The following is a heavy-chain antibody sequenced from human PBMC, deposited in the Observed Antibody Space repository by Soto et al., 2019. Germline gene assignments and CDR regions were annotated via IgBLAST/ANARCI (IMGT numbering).Heavy chain of an antibody. D-gene: IGHD2-2*01. CDR3: AGDSLAAAMYCYYGMDV. Sequence: QVQLQESGPGLVKPSQTLSLTCTVSGGSISSGGYYWSWIRQHPGKGLEWIGYIYYSGSTYYNPSHMSRVTISVDTSKNQFSLKLSSVTAADTAVYYCAGDSLAAAMYCYYGMDVWGQGTTVTVSS. V-gene: IGHV4-31*03. J-gene: IGHJ6*02. CDR1: GGSISSGGYY. CDR2: IYYSGST.